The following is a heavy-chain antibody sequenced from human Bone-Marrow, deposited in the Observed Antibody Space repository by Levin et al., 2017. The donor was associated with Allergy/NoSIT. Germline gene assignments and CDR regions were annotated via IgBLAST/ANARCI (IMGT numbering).Heavy chain of an antibody. Sequence: PGGSLRLSCAASGFTFSSYAMHWVRQAPGKGLEWVAVISYDGSNKYYADSVKGRFTISRDNSKNTLYLQMNSLRAEDTAVYYCARDMKVRYFDWPHPFDYWGQGTLVTVSS. V-gene: IGHV3-30-3*01. J-gene: IGHJ4*02. CDR2: ISYDGSNK. CDR3: ARDMKVRYFDWPHPFDY. D-gene: IGHD3-9*01. CDR1: GFTFSSYA.